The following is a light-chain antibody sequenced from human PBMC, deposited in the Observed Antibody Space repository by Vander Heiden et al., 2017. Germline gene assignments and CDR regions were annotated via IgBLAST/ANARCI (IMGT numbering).Light chain of an antibody. CDR1: PSDLYSSNNKNY. CDR2: EAS. CDR3: QQYDNTPRT. V-gene: IGKV4-1*01. J-gene: IGKJ2*01. Sequence: DIVMTQSPDSLAVSLGERATNYCKYRPSDLYSSNNKNYLAWYQQKPGQPPKLLIYEASTRDSGVPDRFSGSGSGTDFTLTISSMQAEDVAVYYCQQYDNTPRTFGQGTKLEIK.